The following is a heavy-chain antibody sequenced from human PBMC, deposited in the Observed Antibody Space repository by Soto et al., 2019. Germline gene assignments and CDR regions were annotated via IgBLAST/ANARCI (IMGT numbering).Heavy chain of an antibody. CDR3: ARGPDYCTNGVCYTVYYYGMDV. J-gene: IGHJ6*02. D-gene: IGHD2-8*01. CDR2: INHSGST. V-gene: IGHV4-34*01. CDR1: GGSFSGYY. Sequence: SETLSLTCAVYGGSFSGYYWSWIRQPPGKGLEWIGEINHSGSTNYNPSLKSRVTISVDTSKNQFSLRLSSVTAADTAVYYCARGPDYCTNGVCYTVYYYGMDVWGQGTTVTVSS.